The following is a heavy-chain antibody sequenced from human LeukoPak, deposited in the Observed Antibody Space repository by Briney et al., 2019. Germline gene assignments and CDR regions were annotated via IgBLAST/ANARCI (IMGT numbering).Heavy chain of an antibody. CDR1: GFTFSSAY. V-gene: IGHV3-15*05. Sequence: NAGGSLRLSCAASGFTFSSAYMSWVRQAPGKGPEWVGRIKSQTDGGSADYAAPVRGRFTISRDDSRTTLYLEMNSLKDEDTAVYYCTTVPAYTSGWFGGIGYWGQGTRVTVSS. J-gene: IGHJ4*02. D-gene: IGHD6-19*01. CDR2: IKSQTDGGSA. CDR3: TTVPAYTSGWFGGIGY.